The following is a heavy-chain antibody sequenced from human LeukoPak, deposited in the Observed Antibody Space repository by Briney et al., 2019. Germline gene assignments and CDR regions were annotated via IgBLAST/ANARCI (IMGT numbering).Heavy chain of an antibody. CDR3: ARGVATVTKYYYYGMDV. J-gene: IGHJ6*02. V-gene: IGHV1-2*02. CDR2: INPNSGGT. D-gene: IGHD4-17*01. CDR1: GYTFTGYY. Sequence: ASVKVSCKASGYTFTGYYMHWVRQAPGQGLEWMGWINPNSGGTNYAQKFQGRVTMTRDTSISTAYMELSRLRSDDTAVYYCARGVATVTKYYYYGMDVWGQGTTVTVSS.